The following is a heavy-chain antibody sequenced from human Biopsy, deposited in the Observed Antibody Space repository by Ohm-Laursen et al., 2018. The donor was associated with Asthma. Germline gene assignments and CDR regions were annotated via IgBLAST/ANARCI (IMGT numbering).Heavy chain of an antibody. CDR1: GDSISSKSW. CDR3: ARAIGTGDWYFDV. D-gene: IGHD1-1*01. V-gene: IGHV4-4*03. CDR2: IYYSGST. J-gene: IGHJ2*01. Sequence: PGTLSLTCAVSGDSISSKSWRTWVRQSPGRGLGWIGEIYYSGSTNYHPSLKGRVTISVAKSKNQFSLRLTSVTAADTAVYYCARAIGTGDWYFDVWGRGTLVTVSS.